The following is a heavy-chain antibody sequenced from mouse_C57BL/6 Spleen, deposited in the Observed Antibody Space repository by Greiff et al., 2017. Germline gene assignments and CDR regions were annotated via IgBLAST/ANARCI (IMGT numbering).Heavy chain of an antibody. CDR2: ISYDGSN. Sequence: ESGPGLVKPSQSLSLTCSVTGYSITSGYYWNWIRQFPGNKLEWMGYISYDGSNNYNPSLKNRISITRDTSKNQFFLKLNSVTTEDTATYYCAREDGYYVRAWFAYWGQGTLVTVSA. CDR3: AREDGYYVRAWFAY. D-gene: IGHD2-3*01. CDR1: GYSITSGYY. V-gene: IGHV3-6*01. J-gene: IGHJ3*01.